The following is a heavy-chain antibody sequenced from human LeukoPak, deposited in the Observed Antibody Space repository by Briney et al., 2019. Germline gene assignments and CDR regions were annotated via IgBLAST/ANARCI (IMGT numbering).Heavy chain of an antibody. CDR2: INHSGST. D-gene: IGHD5-18*01. CDR1: GGSFSGYY. Sequence: SETLSLTRAVHGGSFSGYYWSGSPQPPGKGLEWSGEINHSGSTNYNPSLKSRVTLSVDTSKTQFSLKLSSVTAADKAVSYCARRPSKRGYSYGYPRWFDPWGQGTLVTVSS. V-gene: IGHV4-34*01. CDR3: ARRPSKRGYSYGYPRWFDP. J-gene: IGHJ5*02.